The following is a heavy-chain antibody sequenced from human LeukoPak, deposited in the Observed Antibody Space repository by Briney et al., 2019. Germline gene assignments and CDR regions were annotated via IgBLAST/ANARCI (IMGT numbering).Heavy chain of an antibody. CDR3: ARGITIFGVVDTLDY. D-gene: IGHD3-3*01. V-gene: IGHV3-30*04. J-gene: IGHJ4*02. CDR2: ISYDGSNK. Sequence: PGRSLRLSCAASGFTFSSYAMHWVRQAPGKGLEWVAVISYDGSNKYYADSVKGRFTISRDNAKNSLYLQMNSLRAGDTAVYYCARGITIFGVVDTLDYWGQGTLVTVSS. CDR1: GFTFSSYA.